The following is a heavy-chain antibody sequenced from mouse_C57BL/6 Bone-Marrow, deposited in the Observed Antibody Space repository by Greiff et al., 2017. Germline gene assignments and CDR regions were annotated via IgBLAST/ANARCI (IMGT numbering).Heavy chain of an antibody. D-gene: IGHD1-1*01. CDR3: ARFDLYIDY. J-gene: IGHJ2*01. Sequence: QVHVKQPGAELVKPGASVKMSCKASGYTFTSYWITWVKQRPGQGLEWIGDIYPGGGSTNYNEKFKSKATLTVDTSSSPAYIQLSSLTSEDAAVYYCARFDLYIDYWGKGTTLTVSS. CDR1: GYTFTSYW. V-gene: IGHV1-55*01. CDR2: IYPGGGST.